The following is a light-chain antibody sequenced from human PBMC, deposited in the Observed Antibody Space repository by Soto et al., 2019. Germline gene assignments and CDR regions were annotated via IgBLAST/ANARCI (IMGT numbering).Light chain of an antibody. J-gene: IGLJ2*01. V-gene: IGLV6-57*04. CDR3: QSYDGSNHVV. CDR2: EDN. Sequence: NFMLTQPHSVSESPGKTVTISCTRSGGSIASNYVQWYQQRPGSAPTTVIYEDNQRPSGVPDRFSVSIDSSSNSASLTISGLKNDDEADYYCQSYDGSNHVVFGGGTKVTVL. CDR1: GGSIASNY.